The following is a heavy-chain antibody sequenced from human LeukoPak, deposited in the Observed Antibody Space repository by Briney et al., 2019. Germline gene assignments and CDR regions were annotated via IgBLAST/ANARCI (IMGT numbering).Heavy chain of an antibody. CDR2: ISSSGGTI. D-gene: IGHD3-9*01. CDR1: GFTFSSYE. J-gene: IGHJ4*02. CDR3: ARDWVDLLTGYRAIDY. Sequence: GGSLRLSCAASGFTFSSYEMNWVRQAPGKGLEWVSYISSSGGTIYYADSVKGRFTISRDNAKNSLYLQMNSLRAEDTAVYYCARDWVDLLTGYRAIDYWGQGTLVTVSS. V-gene: IGHV3-48*03.